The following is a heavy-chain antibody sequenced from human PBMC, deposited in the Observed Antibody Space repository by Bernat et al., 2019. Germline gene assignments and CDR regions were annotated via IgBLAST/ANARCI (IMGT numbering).Heavy chain of an antibody. V-gene: IGHV3-30*04. CDR1: GFTFSTYA. D-gene: IGHD3-16*01. CDR3: GRDLSRGGEFFDY. J-gene: IGHJ4*02. Sequence: QVQLVESGGGVVQPGRSLRLSCAASGFTFSTYALHWVRQAPGKGLEWVAVISYDGSSQYYADSVKGRFTISRDNSKNTLNLEMNSLRAGDTAVYYWGRDLSRGGEFFDYWGQGTLVTVSS. CDR2: ISYDGSSQ.